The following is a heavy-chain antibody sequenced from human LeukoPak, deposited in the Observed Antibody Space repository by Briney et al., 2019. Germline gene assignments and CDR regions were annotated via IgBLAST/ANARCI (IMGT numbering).Heavy chain of an antibody. CDR1: GFTFSSYS. V-gene: IGHV3-48*01. CDR3: ARDSLYNWNGGYYYMDV. J-gene: IGHJ6*03. CDR2: ISSSSSTI. Sequence: GGSLRLSCAASGFTFSSYSMNWVRQAPGKGLEWVSYISSSSSTIYYADSVKGRFTISRDNAKNSLYLQMNSLRAEDTAVYYCARDSLYNWNGGYYYMDVWGKGTTVTVSS. D-gene: IGHD1-20*01.